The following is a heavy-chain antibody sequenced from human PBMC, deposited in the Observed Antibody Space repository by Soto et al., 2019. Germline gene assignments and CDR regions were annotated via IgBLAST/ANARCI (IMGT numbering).Heavy chain of an antibody. CDR1: GGSISSYY. V-gene: IGHV4-59*01. Sequence: SETLSLTCTVSGGSISSYYWSWIRQPPGKGLEWIGYIYYSGTTSYNPSLNSRVTISVDTSKNQFSLKLNSVTAADTAVYYCARESYYGSGATVVGYWGLGTLVTV. CDR3: ARESYYGSGATVVGY. CDR2: IYYSGTT. J-gene: IGHJ4*02. D-gene: IGHD3-10*01.